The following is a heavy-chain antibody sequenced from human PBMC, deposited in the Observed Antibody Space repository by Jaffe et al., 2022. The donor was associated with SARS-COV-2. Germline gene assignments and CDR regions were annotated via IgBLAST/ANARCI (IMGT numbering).Heavy chain of an antibody. CDR2: IYSGGST. J-gene: IGHJ4*02. CDR1: GFTVSSNY. Sequence: EVQLVESGGGLVQPGGSLRLSCAASGFTVSSNYMSWVRQAPGKGLEWVSVIYSGGSTYYADSVKGRFTISRDNSKNTLYLQMNSLRAEDTAVYYCARAADGYNYLDYWGQGTLVTVSS. V-gene: IGHV3-66*02. CDR3: ARAADGYNYLDY. D-gene: IGHD5-12*01.